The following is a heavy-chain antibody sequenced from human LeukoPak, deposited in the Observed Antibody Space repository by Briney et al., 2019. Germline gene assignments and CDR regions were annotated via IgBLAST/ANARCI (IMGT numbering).Heavy chain of an antibody. CDR3: ASDYDSSGYNYYYYYYMDV. J-gene: IGHJ6*03. V-gene: IGHV1-2*02. CDR1: GYTFTGYY. Sequence: ASVKVSCKASGYTFTGYYMHWVRQAPGQGLEWMGWINPNSGGTNYAQKFQGRVTMTRDTSISTAYMELSRLRSDNTAVYYCASDYDSSGYNYYYYYYMDVWGKRTTVTVSS. CDR2: INPNSGGT. D-gene: IGHD3-22*01.